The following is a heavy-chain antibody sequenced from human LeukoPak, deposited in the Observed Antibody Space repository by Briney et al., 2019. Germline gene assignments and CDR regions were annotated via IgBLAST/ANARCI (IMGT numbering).Heavy chain of an antibody. CDR2: NYYSGRT. J-gene: IGHJ4*02. CDR3: ARVSATSYAGFGFDY. D-gene: IGHD2-2*01. Sequence: SETLSLTCTVSGGSISTTNYYWGWIRQPPGKGLEWIGNNYYSGRTYYNPFLKSRVTVSVDTSKNQFSLKLSSVTAADTAIYYCARVSATSYAGFGFDYWGQGTLVTVSS. CDR1: GGSISTTNYY. V-gene: IGHV4-39*07.